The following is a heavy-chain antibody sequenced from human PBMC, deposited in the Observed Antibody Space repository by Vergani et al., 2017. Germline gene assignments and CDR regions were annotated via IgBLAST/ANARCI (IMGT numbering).Heavy chain of an antibody. J-gene: IGHJ3*02. CDR2: IYSSGST. Sequence: QVQLQESGPGLVKPSEPLSLTCTVSGGSISSYYWSWIRQPPGKGLEWIGYIYSSGSTNYNPSLKSRVTISVDTSKNQFSLKLSSVTAADTAVYYCAREGGHDYGGNRGNAFDIWGQGTMVTVSS. V-gene: IGHV4-59*01. D-gene: IGHD4-23*01. CDR3: AREGGHDYGGNRGNAFDI. CDR1: GGSISSYY.